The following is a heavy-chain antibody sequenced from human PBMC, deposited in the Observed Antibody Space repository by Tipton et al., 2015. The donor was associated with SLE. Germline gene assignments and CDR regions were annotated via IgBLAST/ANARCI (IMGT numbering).Heavy chain of an antibody. CDR3: ARDAPSMVQVMDV. D-gene: IGHD3-10*01. CDR2: ISSSGRTI. Sequence: SLRLSCAASGFTFSSYEMNWVRQAPGKGLEWVSYISSSGRTIYYADSVEGRFTISRDNAKNSLYLQMNSLRAEDTAVYYCARDAPSMVQVMDVWGQGTTVTVSS. CDR1: GFTFSSYE. J-gene: IGHJ6*02. V-gene: IGHV3-48*03.